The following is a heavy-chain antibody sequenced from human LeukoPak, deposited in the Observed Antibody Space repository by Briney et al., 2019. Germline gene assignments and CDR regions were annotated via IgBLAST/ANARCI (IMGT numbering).Heavy chain of an antibody. CDR1: GYTFTSYG. J-gene: IGHJ4*02. Sequence: ASVKVSCKASGYTFTSYGISWARQAPGQGLERMGWISAYNGNTNYAQKLQGRVTMTTDTSTSTAYMELRSLRSDDTAVYYCARDRSSGRLDYWGQGTLVTVSS. V-gene: IGHV1-18*01. CDR2: ISAYNGNT. CDR3: ARDRSSGRLDY. D-gene: IGHD3-3*01.